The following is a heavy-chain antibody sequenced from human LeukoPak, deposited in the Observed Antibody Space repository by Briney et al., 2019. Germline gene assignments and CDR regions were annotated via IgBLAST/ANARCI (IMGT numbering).Heavy chain of an antibody. D-gene: IGHD1-1*01. V-gene: IGHV3-48*01. CDR3: ARDLTTLYYYYYYYMDV. Sequence: PGGSLRLSCAASGFTFSSYSMNWVRQAPGKGLEWVSYISSSSSTIYYADSVKGRFTISRDNAKNSLYLQMNSLRAEDTAVYYCARDLTTLYYYYYYYMDVWGKGTTVTVSS. CDR1: GFTFSSYS. J-gene: IGHJ6*03. CDR2: ISSSSSTI.